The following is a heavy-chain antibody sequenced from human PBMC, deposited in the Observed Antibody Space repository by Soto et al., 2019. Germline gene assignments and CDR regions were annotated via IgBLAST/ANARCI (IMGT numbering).Heavy chain of an antibody. CDR2: IGSAGDT. J-gene: IGHJ6*02. CDR1: GFTVSSYD. Sequence: PGWSLTLLCAASGFTVSSYDMHWVCQATGKGLEWVSAIGSAGDTYYPGSVKGRFTISRENAKNSLYLQMNSLRAGDTAVYYCARGLRFLEWLDYGMDVWGHGTTVTV. D-gene: IGHD3-3*01. CDR3: ARGLRFLEWLDYGMDV. V-gene: IGHV3-13*01.